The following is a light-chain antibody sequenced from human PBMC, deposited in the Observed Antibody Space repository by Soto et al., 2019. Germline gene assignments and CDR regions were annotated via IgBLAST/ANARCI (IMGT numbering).Light chain of an antibody. CDR1: TGPVTSGYY. V-gene: IGLV7-43*01. J-gene: IGLJ2*01. CDR3: LLFYGGAVV. Sequence: QTVVTQEPSLTVSPGGTVTLTCASNTGPVTSGYYPTWFQQKPGQAPRALIYSTGDKYSWTPARFSGSLLGDKAALTLSGVQPEDEADYYCLLFYGGAVVFGGGTQLTVL. CDR2: STG.